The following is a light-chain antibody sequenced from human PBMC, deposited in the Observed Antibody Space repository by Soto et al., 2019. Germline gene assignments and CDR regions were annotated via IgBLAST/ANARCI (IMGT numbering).Light chain of an antibody. Sequence: QSVLTQPASVSGSPGQSITISCTGTTSDVSIYNYVSWYQQHPGKAPKLMIYGVSNRPSGVSNRFSGAKSGHTASLTISGLQVEDEADYLCKSYAGSNTYVFGSGTKVTVL. CDR3: KSYAGSNTYV. J-gene: IGLJ1*01. V-gene: IGLV2-14*01. CDR1: TSDVSIYNY. CDR2: GVS.